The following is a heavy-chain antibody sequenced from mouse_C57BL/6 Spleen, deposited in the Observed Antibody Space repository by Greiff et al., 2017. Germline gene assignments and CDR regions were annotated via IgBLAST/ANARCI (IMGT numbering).Heavy chain of an antibody. V-gene: IGHV1-80*01. CDR3: ARGEYYGSVDY. J-gene: IGHJ2*01. CDR1: AYAFSSYW. Sequence: VQLQQSGAELVKPGASVKISCKPSAYAFSSYWMNWVKQRPGKGLEGIGQIYPGDGDTNYNGKFKGKATLTADKSSSTAYMQLSSLTSEDSAVYFCARGEYYGSVDYWGQGATLTVSS. D-gene: IGHD1-1*01. CDR2: IYPGDGDT.